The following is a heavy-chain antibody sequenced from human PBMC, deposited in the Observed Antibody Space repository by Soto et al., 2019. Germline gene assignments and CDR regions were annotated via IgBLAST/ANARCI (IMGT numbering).Heavy chain of an antibody. CDR3: ARDPSGGSYLDY. D-gene: IGHD2-15*01. CDR1: GFTFSSYA. J-gene: IGHJ4*02. V-gene: IGHV3-30-3*01. Sequence: GGSLRLSCAASGFTFSSYAMLWVRQAPGKGLEWVAVISYDGSNKYYADSVKGRFTISRDNSKNTLYLQMNSLRAEDTAVYYCARDPSGGSYLDYWGQGTMVTVYS. CDR2: ISYDGSNK.